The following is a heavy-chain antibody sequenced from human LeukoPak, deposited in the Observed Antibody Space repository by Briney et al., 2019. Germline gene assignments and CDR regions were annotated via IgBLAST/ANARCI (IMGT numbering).Heavy chain of an antibody. Sequence: GGSLRLSCATSGFTFRNYWMSWVRQAPGKGLEWWANIKQDGSEKYYVDSVKGRFTISRDNAKNSLYLQMNSLRAEDTAVYYCAELGITMIGGVWGKGTTVTISS. J-gene: IGHJ6*04. D-gene: IGHD3-10*02. CDR3: AELGITMIGGV. V-gene: IGHV3-7*01. CDR1: GFTFRNYW. CDR2: IKQDGSEK.